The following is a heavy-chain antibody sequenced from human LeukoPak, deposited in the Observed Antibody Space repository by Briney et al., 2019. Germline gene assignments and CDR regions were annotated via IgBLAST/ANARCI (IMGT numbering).Heavy chain of an antibody. CDR1: GFTFSSYW. CDR2: IKQDGSEK. V-gene: IGHV3-7*01. D-gene: IGHD3-9*01. J-gene: IGHJ3*02. CDR3: AGASTYYDILTGYYPDAFDI. Sequence: PGGSLRLSCAASGFTFSSYWMSWVRQAPGKGLEWVANIKQDGSEKYYVDSVKGRFTISRDNAKNSLYLQMNSLRAEDTAVYYCAGASTYYDILTGYYPDAFDIWGQGTMVTVSS.